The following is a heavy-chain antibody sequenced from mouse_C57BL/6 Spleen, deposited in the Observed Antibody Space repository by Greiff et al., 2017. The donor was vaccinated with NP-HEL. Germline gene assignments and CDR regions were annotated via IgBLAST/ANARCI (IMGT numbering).Heavy chain of an antibody. J-gene: IGHJ2*01. D-gene: IGHD2-1*01. CDR3: AREGIYGNYDFDY. Sequence: VQLQQSGPGLVKPSQSLSLTCSVTGYSITSGYYWNWIRQFPGNKLEWMGYISYDGSNNYNPSLKNRISITRDTSKNQFFLKLNSVTTEDTATYYCAREGIYGNYDFDYWGQGTTLTVSS. V-gene: IGHV3-6*01. CDR1: GYSITSGYY. CDR2: ISYDGSN.